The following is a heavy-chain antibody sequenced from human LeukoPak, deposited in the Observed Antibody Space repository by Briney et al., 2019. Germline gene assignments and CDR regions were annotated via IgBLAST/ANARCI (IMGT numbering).Heavy chain of an antibody. V-gene: IGHV3-30*18. CDR3: AKDFWSATYYFDY. Sequence: GGSLRLSCAASGLTFSGYDIHWVRQAPGKGLEWVAVISYDGSNKYYADSVKGRFTISRDNSKNTLYLQMTSLRAEDTAVYYCAKDFWSATYYFDYWGQGTLVTVPS. D-gene: IGHD3-3*01. CDR1: GLTFSGYD. J-gene: IGHJ4*02. CDR2: ISYDGSNK.